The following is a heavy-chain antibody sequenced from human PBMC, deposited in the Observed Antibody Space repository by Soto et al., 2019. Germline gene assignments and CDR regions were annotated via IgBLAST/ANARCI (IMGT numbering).Heavy chain of an antibody. CDR2: ISGSGGST. Sequence: GGSLRLSCAASGFTFSSYAMSWVRQAPGKGLEWVSAISGSGGSTYYADSVKGRFTISRDNSKNTLYLQMNSLRAEDTAVYYCAKDLTIFGVAPIYYFDYCGQGTLVTVSS. J-gene: IGHJ4*02. CDR3: AKDLTIFGVAPIYYFDY. V-gene: IGHV3-23*01. D-gene: IGHD3-3*01. CDR1: GFTFSSYA.